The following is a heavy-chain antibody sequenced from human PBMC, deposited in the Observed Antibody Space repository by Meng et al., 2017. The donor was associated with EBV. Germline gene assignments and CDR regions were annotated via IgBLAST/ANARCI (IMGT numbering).Heavy chain of an antibody. J-gene: IGHJ4*02. V-gene: IGHV7-4-1*02. Sequence: QGQVVQSGSEWKRPGASVKVSCKASGYTFRNYAINWMRQVPGQGLGWMGWINTYSGKATFAQGFTGRFVFSLDTPVTTAHLQISGLKTEDSAVYYCARGVEENGSHYPFDSWGQGTLVTVSS. CDR3: ARGVEENGSHYPFDS. CDR2: INTYSGKA. D-gene: IGHD1-1*01. CDR1: GYTFRNYA.